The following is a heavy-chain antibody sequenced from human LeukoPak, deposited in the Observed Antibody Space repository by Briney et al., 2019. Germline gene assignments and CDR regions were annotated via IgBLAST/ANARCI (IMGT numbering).Heavy chain of an antibody. CDR2: IYYSGST. CDR1: GGSISSSSYY. D-gene: IGHD3-16*02. J-gene: IGHJ4*02. Sequence: PSETLSLTCTVSGGSISSSSYYWGWIRQPPGKGLEWIGYIYYSGSTNYNPSLKSRVTISVDTSKNQFSLKLSSVTAADTAVYYCARGLSEGPPGTYYFDYWGQGTLVTVSS. V-gene: IGHV4-61*05. CDR3: ARGLSEGPPGTYYFDY.